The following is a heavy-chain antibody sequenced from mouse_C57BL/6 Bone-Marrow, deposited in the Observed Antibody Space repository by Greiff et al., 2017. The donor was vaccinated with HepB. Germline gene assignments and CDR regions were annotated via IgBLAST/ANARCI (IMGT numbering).Heavy chain of an antibody. CDR3: ARESLLYYFDY. J-gene: IGHJ2*01. Sequence: EVKLVESGGGLVKPGGSLKLSCAASGFTFSSYAMSWVRQTPEKRLEWVATISDGGSYTYYPDNVKGRCTISRDNAKNNLYLQMSQLKSEDTAMYYYARESLLYYFDYGGQGTTLTVSS. CDR2: ISDGGSYT. V-gene: IGHV5-4*01. CDR1: GFTFSSYA.